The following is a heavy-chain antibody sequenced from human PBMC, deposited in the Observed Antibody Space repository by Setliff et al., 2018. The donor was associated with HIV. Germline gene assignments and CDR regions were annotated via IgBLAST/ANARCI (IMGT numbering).Heavy chain of an antibody. CDR3: TRGMRPMVKRVPFDY. CDR1: GFTFGDYA. Sequence: PGGSLRLSCTASGFTFGDYAMSWVRQAPGKGLEWVGFIRSKAYGGTTEYAASVKGRFTISRDDSKSIAYLQMNSLKSADAAVYYCTRGMRPMVKRVPFDYWGQGTLVTVSS. D-gene: IGHD2-15*01. CDR2: IRSKAYGGTT. J-gene: IGHJ4*02. V-gene: IGHV3-49*04.